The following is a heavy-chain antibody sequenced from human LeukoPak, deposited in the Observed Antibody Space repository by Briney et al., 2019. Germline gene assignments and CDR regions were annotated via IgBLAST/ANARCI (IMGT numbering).Heavy chain of an antibody. D-gene: IGHD3-22*01. V-gene: IGHV3-53*01. CDR3: ARKYYYDCSGSGAFDI. CDR2: MYSGGST. J-gene: IGHJ3*02. Sequence: GGSLRLSCAASGFTVSSNYMTWVRQAPGKGLEWVSVMYSGGSTYYADSVQGRFTISRDSSKNTLYLQMNSLRAEDTAVYYCARKYYYDCSGSGAFDIWGQGTMVTVSS. CDR1: GFTVSSNY.